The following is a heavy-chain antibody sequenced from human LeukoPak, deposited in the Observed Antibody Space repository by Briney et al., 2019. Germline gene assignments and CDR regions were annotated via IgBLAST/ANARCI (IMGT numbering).Heavy chain of an antibody. D-gene: IGHD1-1*01. Sequence: PGRSLRLSCAASGFPFSRYALHWLRQAPGKGLERVALISVDGTDKYYAESVEGRFTVSRDDSNDTLYLQMNGLRPEDTSVYFCARERRGRASCFDYWGQGTLATVS. J-gene: IGHJ4*02. CDR2: ISVDGTDK. CDR3: ARERRGRASCFDY. CDR1: GFPFSRYA. V-gene: IGHV3-30*04.